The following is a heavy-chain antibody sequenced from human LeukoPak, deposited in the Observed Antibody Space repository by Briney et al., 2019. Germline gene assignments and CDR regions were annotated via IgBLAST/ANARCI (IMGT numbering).Heavy chain of an antibody. D-gene: IGHD2-21*01. CDR3: ARLDCSGDGCYNH. CDR2: VSYDGTT. V-gene: IGHV4-59*08. Sequence: NPSETLSLTCSVSGDSVTSYYYSWIRQPPGKGLEWIGHVSYDGTTNYTPSLRSRVIMAVDTAKNNISLRLTSVTAADTAIYYCARLDCSGDGCYNHWGQGTRVTVSS. CDR1: GDSVTSYY. J-gene: IGHJ4*02.